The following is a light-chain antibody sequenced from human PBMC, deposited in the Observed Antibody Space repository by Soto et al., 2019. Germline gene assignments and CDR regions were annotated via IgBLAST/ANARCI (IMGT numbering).Light chain of an antibody. Sequence: DIQRTHSPSSLSASVGDRVTITCRASQSISSSLNWYQQKPGKAPKLLIYAASSLQSGVPSRFSGSGYGTEFTLTISSLQPEDFATYDCQHNTHTTFRNGTKVDIX. CDR1: QSISSS. J-gene: IGKJ1*01. CDR3: QHNTHTT. CDR2: AAS. V-gene: IGKV1-39*01.